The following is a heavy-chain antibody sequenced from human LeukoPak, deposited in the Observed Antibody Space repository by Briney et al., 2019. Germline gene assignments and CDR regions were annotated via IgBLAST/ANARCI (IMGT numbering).Heavy chain of an antibody. J-gene: IGHJ5*02. CDR3: ARGRGSWHMRGFDP. Sequence: PSETLSLTCTVSGGSISSFYWTWIRQPAGKGLEWIGRIYSSGSTNYNPSLKSRLTMSVDTSKNQLSLKVSSVTAADTAVYYCARGRGSWHMRGFDPWGQGTLVTVSS. CDR1: GGSISSFY. CDR2: IYSSGST. D-gene: IGHD6-13*01. V-gene: IGHV4-4*07.